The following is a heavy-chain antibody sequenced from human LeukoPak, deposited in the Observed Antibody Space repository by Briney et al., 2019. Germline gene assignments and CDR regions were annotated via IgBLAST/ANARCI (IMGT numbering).Heavy chain of an antibody. CDR1: GFTFNRYG. V-gene: IGHV3-33*01. CDR2: AYGDGTDK. D-gene: IGHD2-15*01. Sequence: GGSLRLSCAASGFTFNRYGMHWVRQAPGKGLEWVAVAYGDGTDKYYADSVKGRFTISKDLSQNRLYMQMNSLRAEDAAMCYCATGGRFYYDLRGQGTLVTVSS. J-gene: IGHJ4*02. CDR3: ATGGRFYYDL.